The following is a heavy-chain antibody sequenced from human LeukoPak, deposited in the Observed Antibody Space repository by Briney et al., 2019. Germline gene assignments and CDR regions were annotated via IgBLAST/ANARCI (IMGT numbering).Heavy chain of an antibody. CDR3: ARGEGLGATNGGYYFAY. CDR1: GFTFSNYW. V-gene: IGHV3-7*01. D-gene: IGHD1-26*01. J-gene: IGHJ4*02. Sequence: GGSLRLSCATSGFTFSNYWMSWVRRAPGKGLEWVANIKQDGSDKYYVDSVKGRFTISRDNAKNSLYLQMNTLRAEDTAVYYCARGEGLGATNGGYYFAYWGQGSLVIVSS. CDR2: IKQDGSDK.